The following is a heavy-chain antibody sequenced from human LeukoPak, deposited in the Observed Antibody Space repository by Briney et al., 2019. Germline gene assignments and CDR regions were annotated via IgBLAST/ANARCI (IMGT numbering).Heavy chain of an antibody. J-gene: IGHJ6*03. CDR1: GFTFSNYW. D-gene: IGHD3-3*01. CDR2: IEQDGSEK. CDR3: AREDYDFWSARPYYYMDV. V-gene: IGHV3-7*01. Sequence: GGSLGLSCAASGFTFSNYWMSCVRQAPGKGLQWVANIEQDGSEKYYVDSVKGRFTISRDNAKKSLYLQMNSLRVEDTAVYYCAREDYDFWSARPYYYMDVWGKGTTVTVSS.